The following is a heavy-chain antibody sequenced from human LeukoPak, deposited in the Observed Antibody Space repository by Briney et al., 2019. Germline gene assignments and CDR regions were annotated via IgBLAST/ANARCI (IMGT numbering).Heavy chain of an antibody. D-gene: IGHD2-2*01. Sequence: GGALRLSCAASGFTFSSYDMTWVRQAPGRGLEWVSSIRPSGDNTYYADSVKGRFTISRDNSKNTLYLQMNSLRAEDTAVYYCAKLPGRGAAIAFDYWGQGTLVTVSS. CDR2: IRPSGDNT. J-gene: IGHJ4*02. CDR3: AKLPGRGAAIAFDY. CDR1: GFTFSSYD. V-gene: IGHV3-23*01.